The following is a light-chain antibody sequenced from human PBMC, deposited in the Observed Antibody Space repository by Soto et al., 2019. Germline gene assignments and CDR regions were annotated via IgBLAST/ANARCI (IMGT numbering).Light chain of an antibody. CDR1: SSNIGAGYD. V-gene: IGLV1-40*01. CDR3: QASDITLSGFVI. J-gene: IGLJ2*01. Sequence: QSVLTQPPSVSGAPGQRVTISCTGSSSNIGAGYDIHWYQQLPGTAPKLLIYANTNRPSGVPDRFSASKSGTSASLAVTGLRAEDEADYYCQASDITLSGFVIFGGGTQLTVL. CDR2: ANT.